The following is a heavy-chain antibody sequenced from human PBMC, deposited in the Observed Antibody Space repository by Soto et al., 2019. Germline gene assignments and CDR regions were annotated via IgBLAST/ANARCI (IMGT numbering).Heavy chain of an antibody. Sequence: GGSLRLSCAASGFTFGSYWMNWVRQAPGKGLVWVSRIDSDGSSTTYADSVKGRFTTSRDNAKNTLYLQMSSLRVEDTAVYYCARGRPYGMDVWGQGTTVTVS. CDR3: ARGRPYGMDV. V-gene: IGHV3-74*01. CDR1: GFTFGSYW. CDR2: IDSDGSST. J-gene: IGHJ6*02.